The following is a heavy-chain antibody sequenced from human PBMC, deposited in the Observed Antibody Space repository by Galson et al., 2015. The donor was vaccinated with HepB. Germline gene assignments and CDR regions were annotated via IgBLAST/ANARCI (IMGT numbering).Heavy chain of an antibody. J-gene: IGHJ4*02. CDR3: ARGYISDWSVSSGY. Sequence: SLRLSCAASGFTFSSYWMHWVRQVPGKGLVWVSRINSDGSSTTYADSVKGRFTISRDNAKKTLYLQMNSLRAEDTAVYYCARGYISDWSVSSGYWGPGTLVTASS. CDR2: INSDGSST. D-gene: IGHD6-19*01. V-gene: IGHV3-74*01. CDR1: GFTFSSYW.